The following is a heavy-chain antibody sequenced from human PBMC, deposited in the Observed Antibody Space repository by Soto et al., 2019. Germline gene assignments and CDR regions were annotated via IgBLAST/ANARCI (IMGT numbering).Heavy chain of an antibody. V-gene: IGHV1-8*01. CDR2: MNPNSGNT. J-gene: IGHJ5*02. D-gene: IGHD3-3*01. CDR1: GYTFTSYD. Sequence: QVQLVQSGAEVKKPGASVKVSCKASGYTFTSYDINWVRQATGQGLEWMGWMNPNSGNTGYAQKFQGRVTMTRNTPRSTAYMQLSSLRYEDTAVYYCARRDYDFWSGMYNWFDPWGQGTLVTVSS. CDR3: ARRDYDFWSGMYNWFDP.